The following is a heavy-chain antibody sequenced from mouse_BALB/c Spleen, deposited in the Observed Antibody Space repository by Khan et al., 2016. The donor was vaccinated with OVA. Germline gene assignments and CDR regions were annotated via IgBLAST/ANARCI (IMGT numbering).Heavy chain of an antibody. V-gene: IGHV3-2*02. Sequence: VQLKESGPGLVKPSQSLSLTCTVTGYSITSDFAWNWVRQFPGNKLEWMGYISFSGSTSYGPSLKSRLSITRDTSKNQFFLHLSSVTTEDTATYYCIRSVYYAYAYAMDYWGQGTSVTVSS. CDR3: IRSVYYAYAYAMDY. CDR2: ISFSGST. J-gene: IGHJ4*01. CDR1: GYSITSDFA. D-gene: IGHD2-2*01.